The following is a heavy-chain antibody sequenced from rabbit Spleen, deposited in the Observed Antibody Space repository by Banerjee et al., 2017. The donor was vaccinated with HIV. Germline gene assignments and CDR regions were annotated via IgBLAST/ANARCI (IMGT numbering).Heavy chain of an antibody. V-gene: IGHV1S40*01. D-gene: IGHD8-1*01. CDR2: IYAGSSGST. Sequence: QSLEESGGDLVKPGASLTLTCTASGFSFSSSYYMCWVRQAPGKGLEWIACIYAGSSGSTYYASWAKGRFTISKTSSTTVTLQMTSLTAADTATYFCATGYTATSYYNLWGPGTLVTV. J-gene: IGHJ4*01. CDR1: GFSFSSSYY. CDR3: ATGYTATSYYNL.